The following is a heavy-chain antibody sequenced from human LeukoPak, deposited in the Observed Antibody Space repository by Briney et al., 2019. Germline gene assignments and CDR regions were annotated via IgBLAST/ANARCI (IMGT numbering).Heavy chain of an antibody. CDR2: ISSSGSTI. CDR1: GFTFSSYE. D-gene: IGHD5-24*01. V-gene: IGHV3-48*03. Sequence: GGSLRLSCAASGFTFSSYEMNWVRQAPGKGLEWVSYISSSGSTIYYADSVKGRFTISRDNAKNSLYLQMTSLRAEDTAVYYCARCGTPNNYHYYGLDVWGQGTTVTVSS. CDR3: ARCGTPNNYHYYGLDV. J-gene: IGHJ6*02.